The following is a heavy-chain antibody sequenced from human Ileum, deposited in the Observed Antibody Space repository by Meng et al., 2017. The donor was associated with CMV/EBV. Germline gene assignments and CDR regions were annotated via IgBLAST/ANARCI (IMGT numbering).Heavy chain of an antibody. CDR1: GFTFSSYA. J-gene: IGHJ5*02. V-gene: IGHV3-23*01. CDR2: ISGSGGST. Sequence: GGSLRLSCAASGFTFSSYAMSWVRQAPGKGLEWVSAISGSGGSTYYADSVKGRFTISRDNSKNSLYLQMNSLRAEDTAVYYCARAGTYNWFDPWGQGTLVTVSS. D-gene: IGHD1-1*01. CDR3: ARAGTYNWFDP.